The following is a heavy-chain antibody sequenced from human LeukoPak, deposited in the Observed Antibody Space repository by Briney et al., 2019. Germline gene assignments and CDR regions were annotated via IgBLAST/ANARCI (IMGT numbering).Heavy chain of an antibody. CDR2: ISGSGGNT. Sequence: GGSLRLSCAASGFTFSSYAMSWGRQAPGKGLEWFSGISGSGGNTFYADSVRGRFTISRDNSKNTLYLQMNSLRAEDTAVYYCAKPTSSWAPFDYWGQGTLVTVSS. D-gene: IGHD6-13*01. J-gene: IGHJ4*02. V-gene: IGHV3-23*01. CDR3: AKPTSSWAPFDY. CDR1: GFTFSSYA.